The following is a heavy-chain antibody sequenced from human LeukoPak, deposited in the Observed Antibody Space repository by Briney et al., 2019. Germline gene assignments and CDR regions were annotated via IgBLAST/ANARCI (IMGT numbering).Heavy chain of an antibody. D-gene: IGHD4-17*01. Sequence: SVKVSCKASGGTFSSYAISWVRQAPGQGLEWMGGIIPIFGTANYAQKFQGRVTITTDESTSTAYMELSSLRSEDTAVYYCATSAYGTHRFPYNWFDPWGQGTLVTVSS. V-gene: IGHV1-69*05. CDR3: ATSAYGTHRFPYNWFDP. CDR2: IIPIFGTA. CDR1: GGTFSSYA. J-gene: IGHJ5*02.